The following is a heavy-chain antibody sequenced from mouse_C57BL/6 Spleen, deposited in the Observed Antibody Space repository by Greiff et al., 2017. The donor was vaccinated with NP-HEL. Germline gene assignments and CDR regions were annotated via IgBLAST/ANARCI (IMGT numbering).Heavy chain of an antibody. D-gene: IGHD4-1*01. Sequence: VQLQQSGAELVRPGASVTLSCKASGYTFTDYEMHWVKQTPVHGLEWIGAIDPETGGTAYNQKFKGKAILTADKSSSTAYMELRSLTSEDSAVYYCTRSPSWDYWGQGTLVTVSA. CDR2: IDPETGGT. V-gene: IGHV1-15*01. J-gene: IGHJ3*01. CDR1: GYTFTDYE. CDR3: TRSPSWDY.